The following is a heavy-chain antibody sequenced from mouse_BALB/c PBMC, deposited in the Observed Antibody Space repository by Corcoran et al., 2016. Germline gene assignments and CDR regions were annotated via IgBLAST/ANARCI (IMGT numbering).Heavy chain of an antibody. CDR3: ANWDWYCDV. CDR1: GLNIKDTY. V-gene: IGHV14-3*02. CDR2: IDPANGNT. Sequence: VQLQQSGAELVKPGTSVKLSFTASGLNIKDTYMHWVQQRTEQGLEWIGRIDPANGNTKYDPKFQGQATLTADTSSNTAYLQLSSMTSEDTAVYYCANWDWYCDVWGAGTTVTVSS. J-gene: IGHJ1*01.